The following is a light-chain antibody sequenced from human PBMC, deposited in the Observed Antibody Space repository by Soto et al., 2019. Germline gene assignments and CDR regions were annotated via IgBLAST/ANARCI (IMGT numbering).Light chain of an antibody. J-gene: IGKJ2*01. CDR2: GAP. CDR1: QRVSSN. V-gene: IGKV3-15*01. CDR3: QHYNNWPPYT. Sequence: EIVMTQSPATLSVSPGERATLSCRASQRVSSNLAWYQQKPGQAPRLLIYGAPTRATGIPARFSGSGSETEFTLTISSLQSEDFAVYYCQHYNNWPPYTFGQGTKLEIK.